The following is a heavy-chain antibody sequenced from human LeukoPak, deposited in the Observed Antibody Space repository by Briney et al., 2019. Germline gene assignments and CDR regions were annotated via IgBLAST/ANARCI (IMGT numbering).Heavy chain of an antibody. V-gene: IGHV4-4*02. CDR3: ARTTEGGYTYGYFYYYYMDV. CDR1: SDSIFSTNW. J-gene: IGHJ6*03. D-gene: IGHD5-18*01. CDR2: IFYSGST. Sequence: SGTLSLTCAVSSDSIFSTNWWSWVRQPPGKGLEWIGQIFYSGSTSYSPSLKSRVTISMDKSKNQFSLKLSSVTAADTAVYYCARTTEGGYTYGYFYYYYMDVWGKGTTVTISS.